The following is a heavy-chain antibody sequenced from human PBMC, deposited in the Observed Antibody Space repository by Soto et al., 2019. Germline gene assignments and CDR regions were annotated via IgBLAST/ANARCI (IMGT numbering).Heavy chain of an antibody. CDR1: GFTFSNFA. Sequence: EVQLLESGGGLVQPGGSLRLSCAASGFTFSNFAMSWVRQAPEKGLEWVSVISGSGGSTYYADSVKGRFTISRDNSKNTLYLKRNSLRAEDTALYYCAKGGGFYYDSSGYLDYWGQGTLVTVSS. D-gene: IGHD3-22*01. CDR3: AKGGGFYYDSSGYLDY. J-gene: IGHJ4*02. V-gene: IGHV3-23*01. CDR2: ISGSGGST.